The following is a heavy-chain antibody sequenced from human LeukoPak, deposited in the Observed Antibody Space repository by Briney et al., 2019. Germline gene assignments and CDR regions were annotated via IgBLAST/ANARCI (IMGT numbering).Heavy chain of an antibody. CDR2: IIPIFGTA. V-gene: IGHV1-69*06. J-gene: IGHJ6*04. CDR3: ARDRGVVPAANEWDYYYYCMDV. CDR1: GGTFSSYA. D-gene: IGHD2-2*01. Sequence: ASVTVSCKASGGTFSSYANSWVRQAPGQGLEWMGGIIPIFGTANYAQKFQGRVTITADKSTSTAYMELSSLRSEDTAVYYCARDRGVVPAANEWDYYYYCMDVWGKGTTVTVSS.